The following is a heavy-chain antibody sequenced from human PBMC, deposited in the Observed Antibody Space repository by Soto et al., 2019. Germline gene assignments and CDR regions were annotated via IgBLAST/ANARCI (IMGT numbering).Heavy chain of an antibody. V-gene: IGHV3-30-3*01. Sequence: SXRLSFEAPGFTFSSHAVHRGRQAPGKVLEWVAVISYDGSNKYYADAVKGRFTISRDNSNNTLYLKMNSLRAEDTAVYYCARDQVYVSSGYYYVVGWFDPWGQGTLVTVSS. D-gene: IGHD3-22*01. CDR1: GFTFSSHA. J-gene: IGHJ5*02. CDR2: ISYDGSNK. CDR3: ARDQVYVSSGYYYVVGWFDP.